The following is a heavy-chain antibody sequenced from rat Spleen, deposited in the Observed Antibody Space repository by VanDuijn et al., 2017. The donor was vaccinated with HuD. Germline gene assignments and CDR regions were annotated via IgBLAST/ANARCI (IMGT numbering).Heavy chain of an antibody. CDR3: ARDRDSYAHTIDY. J-gene: IGHJ2*01. Sequence: EVQLVESDGGLVQPGRSLKLSCAASGFTFSEYYMAWVRQAPTKGLEWVASISYDGDNTYYRDSVKGRFTISRDNAKSTLYLQMDSLRSEDTATYYCARDRDSYAHTIDYWGQGVMVTVSS. V-gene: IGHV5-7*01. D-gene: IGHD1-12*01. CDR2: ISYDGDNT. CDR1: GFTFSEYY.